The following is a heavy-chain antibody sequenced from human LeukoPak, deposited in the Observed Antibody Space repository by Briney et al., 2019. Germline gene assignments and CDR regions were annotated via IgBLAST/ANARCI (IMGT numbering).Heavy chain of an antibody. CDR2: ISAYNGNT. V-gene: IGHV1-18*01. Sequence: GASVKVSCKASGYTFTSYGISWVRQAPGQGLEWMGWISAYNGNTNYAQNLQGRVTMTTDTSTSTAYMELRSLRSDDTAVYYCARGYYDSSGYSTIDAFDIWGQGTMVTVSS. D-gene: IGHD3-22*01. J-gene: IGHJ3*02. CDR1: GYTFTSYG. CDR3: ARGYYDSSGYSTIDAFDI.